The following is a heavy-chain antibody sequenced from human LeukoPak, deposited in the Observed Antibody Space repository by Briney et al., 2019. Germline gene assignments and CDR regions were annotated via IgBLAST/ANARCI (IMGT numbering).Heavy chain of an antibody. Sequence: GGSLRLSCAASGFIFSNYWMSWVRQAPGKGLEWVANINQDGSEKYFVDSVRGRFTISRDNSKNSLHLQMNTLRAEDTAVYYCARERDGRFFDYWGQGTLVTVSS. D-gene: IGHD5-24*01. CDR2: INQDGSEK. V-gene: IGHV3-7*01. CDR3: ARERDGRFFDY. CDR1: GFIFSNYW. J-gene: IGHJ4*02.